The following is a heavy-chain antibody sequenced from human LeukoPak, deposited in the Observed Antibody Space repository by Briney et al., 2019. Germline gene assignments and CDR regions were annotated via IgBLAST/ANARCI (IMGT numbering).Heavy chain of an antibody. V-gene: IGHV1-8*01. Sequence: HRASVKVPCKTSGYTFTSYDINWVRQAPGQGLEWLGWMNPNNGRTGYAQTFQGRVTMTRDTSISTAYMELRSLRSEDTAVYYCARNLAMTGDFDNWGQGTLVTVSS. J-gene: IGHJ4*02. CDR3: ARNLAMTGDFDN. D-gene: IGHD2-2*01. CDR1: GYTFTSYD. CDR2: MNPNNGRT.